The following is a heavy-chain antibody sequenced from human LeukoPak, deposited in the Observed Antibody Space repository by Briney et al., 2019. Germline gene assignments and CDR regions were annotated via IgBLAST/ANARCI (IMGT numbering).Heavy chain of an antibody. D-gene: IGHD1-26*01. CDR2: IYYSGST. CDR1: GGSISSYY. CDR3: ARGSEDSGSYPDPLAGFDY. V-gene: IGHV4-59*08. Sequence: KPSETLSLTCTVSGGSISSYYWSWIRQPPGKGLEWIGYIYYSGSTNYNPSLKSRVTISVDTSKNQFSLKLSSVTAADTAVYYWARGSEDSGSYPDPLAGFDYWGQGTLVTVSS. J-gene: IGHJ4*02.